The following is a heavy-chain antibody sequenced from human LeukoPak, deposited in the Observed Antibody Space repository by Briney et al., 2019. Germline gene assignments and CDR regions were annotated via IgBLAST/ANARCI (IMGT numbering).Heavy chain of an antibody. Sequence: ASVKVSCKASGYTFTSYYMHWVRQAPGQGLEWMGIINPSGGSTSYAQKFQGRVTMTRDMSTSTVYMELSSLRSEDTAVYYCARDYYDSSGYPYWFDPWGQGTLVTVSS. D-gene: IGHD3-22*01. J-gene: IGHJ5*02. V-gene: IGHV1-46*01. CDR2: INPSGGST. CDR1: GYTFTSYY. CDR3: ARDYYDSSGYPYWFDP.